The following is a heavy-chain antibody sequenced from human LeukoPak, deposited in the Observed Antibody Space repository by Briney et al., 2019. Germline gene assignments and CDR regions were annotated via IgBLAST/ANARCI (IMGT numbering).Heavy chain of an antibody. V-gene: IGHV3-48*03. CDR2: IRSSGSNI. CDR1: GFTFSIYE. J-gene: IGHJ6*02. D-gene: IGHD3-3*01. CDR3: TRGQDFWSGYLGIAMDV. Sequence: GGSLTLSCAASGFTFSIYEMKCVRQAPGKRLECVSYIRSSGSNIYYADSVKGRFTISRDNAKNSLYLQMSSLRAEDTAVYYCTRGQDFWSGYLGIAMDVWGQGTTVTVSS.